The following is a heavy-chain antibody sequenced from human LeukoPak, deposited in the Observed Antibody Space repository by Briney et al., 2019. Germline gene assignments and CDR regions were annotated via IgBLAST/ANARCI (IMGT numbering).Heavy chain of an antibody. CDR3: ARGGGSPDY. D-gene: IGHD1-26*01. Sequence: PSQTLSLTCAVSGGSISSGGYSWSWIRQPPGKGLEWIGYISNSGSTNYNPSLKSRVTISVDTSKNQVSLKLSSVTAADTAVYYCARGGGSPDYWGQGTLVTVSS. J-gene: IGHJ4*02. CDR2: ISNSGST. CDR1: GGSISSGGYS. V-gene: IGHV4-30-4*07.